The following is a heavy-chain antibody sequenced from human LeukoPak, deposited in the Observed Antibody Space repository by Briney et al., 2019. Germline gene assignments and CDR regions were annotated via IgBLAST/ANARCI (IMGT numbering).Heavy chain of an antibody. D-gene: IGHD3-10*01. Sequence: ASVTVSCKASGYTFTSYAMHWVRQAPGQRLEWMGWISAYNGNTNYAQKLQGRVTMTTDTSTSTAYMELRSLRSDDTAVYYCARDLLVLNDAFDIWGQGTMVTVSS. CDR2: ISAYNGNT. CDR1: GYTFTSYA. J-gene: IGHJ3*02. V-gene: IGHV1-18*01. CDR3: ARDLLVLNDAFDI.